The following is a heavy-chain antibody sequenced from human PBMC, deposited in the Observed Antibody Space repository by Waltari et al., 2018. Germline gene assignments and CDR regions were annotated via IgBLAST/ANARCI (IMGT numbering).Heavy chain of an antibody. V-gene: IGHV3-23*01. D-gene: IGHD2-2*01. J-gene: IGHJ6*02. CDR3: SHQLLSNFFHGMDV. CDR1: RFNPTNP. Sequence: EPQLLQSGGGMAQPGGSLRLSCIPSRFNPTNPQAWVRQAAGRGLEWVAGISRPGGNTYYADSVRGRFIISRDLSQNTLYLHLNSLRVEDTAVYYCSHQLLSNFFHGMDVWGQGTTVTVSS. CDR2: ISRPGGNT.